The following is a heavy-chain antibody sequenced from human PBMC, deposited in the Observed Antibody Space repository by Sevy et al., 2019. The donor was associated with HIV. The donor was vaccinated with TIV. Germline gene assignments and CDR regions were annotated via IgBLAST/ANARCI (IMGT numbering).Heavy chain of an antibody. CDR3: VRAIATADSF. Sequence: GGSLRLSCVASGFSLNSYWMLWVRQAPGKGVEWVANINQDGSVNYYADSVKGRFTISRDNARNLVSLQMNILRVEDTAVYYCVRAIATADSFWGQGTLVTVSS. J-gene: IGHJ4*02. V-gene: IGHV3-7*01. CDR2: INQDGSVN. D-gene: IGHD6-13*01. CDR1: GFSLNSYW.